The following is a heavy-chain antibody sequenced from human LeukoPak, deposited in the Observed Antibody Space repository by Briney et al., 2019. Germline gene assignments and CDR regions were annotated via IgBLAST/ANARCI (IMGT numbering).Heavy chain of an antibody. D-gene: IGHD3-22*01. J-gene: IGHJ4*02. V-gene: IGHV3-23*01. CDR1: GFSFANYA. Sequence: PGGSLRLSCEASGFSFANYAMSWVRQAPGKGLEWVSALSGSGADTFYADSVKGRFTISRDNPKNTLSLQMNSLRAEDTAVYYCAKSRARREGSSGSIDSWGQGTLVTVSS. CDR3: AKSRARREGSSGSIDS. CDR2: LSGSGADT.